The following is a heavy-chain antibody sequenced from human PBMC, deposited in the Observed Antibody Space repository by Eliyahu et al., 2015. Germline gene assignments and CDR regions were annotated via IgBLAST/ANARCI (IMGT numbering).Heavy chain of an antibody. J-gene: IGHJ5*01. CDR2: IYWDDDK. CDR3: AYSVSTFADSTTGFRSNFFNS. CDR1: GFSLSXSGVA. V-gene: IGHV2-5*02. D-gene: IGHD5/OR15-5a*01. Sequence: QITLKEXGPALVKPTQTLTLTCXXSGFSLSXSGVAVGWIRQPPGKALEWLALIYWDDDKHYSPSLQDRLFISKDTSRNKVVLTLTKVDPVDTATYFCAYSVSTFADSTTGFRSNFFNSWGQGTLVSVSS.